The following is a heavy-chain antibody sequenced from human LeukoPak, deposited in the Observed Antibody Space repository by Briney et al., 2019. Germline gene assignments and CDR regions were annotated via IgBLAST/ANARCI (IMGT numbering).Heavy chain of an antibody. V-gene: IGHV1-2*02. D-gene: IGHD1-7*01. CDR3: ARFPDSWNYDY. CDR2: INPNNGDT. CDR1: GYTXTTYF. Sequence: ASVKVSCKTSGYTXTTYFIHWVRQAPGQGLQWMGWINPNNGDTNYAQRFQGRVTLTRDTSISAVYMELSSLRSDDTAVYYCARFPDSWNYDYWGQGTLVTVSS. J-gene: IGHJ4*02.